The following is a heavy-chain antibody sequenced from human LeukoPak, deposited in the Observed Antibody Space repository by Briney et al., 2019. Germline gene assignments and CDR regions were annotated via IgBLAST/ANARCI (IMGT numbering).Heavy chain of an antibody. Sequence: ASVKVSCTASGFTFTSSAMQWVRQARGQRLEWIGWIVVGSGNTNYAQKFQERVTITRDMSTSTAYMELSSLRSEDTAVYYCAARRYFDRRSGYYYMDVWGKGTTVTISS. J-gene: IGHJ6*03. CDR1: GFTFTSSA. CDR2: IVVGSGNT. D-gene: IGHD3-9*01. CDR3: AARRYFDRRSGYYYMDV. V-gene: IGHV1-58*02.